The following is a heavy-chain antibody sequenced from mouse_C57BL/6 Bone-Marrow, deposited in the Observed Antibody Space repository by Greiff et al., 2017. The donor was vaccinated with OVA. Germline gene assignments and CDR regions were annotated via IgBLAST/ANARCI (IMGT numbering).Heavy chain of an antibody. V-gene: IGHV1-55*01. CDR3: ARGSKGYAMDY. Sequence: VKLQESGPELVRPGASVKMSCKASGYTFTSYWITWVKQRPGQGLEWIGDIYPGSGSTNYNEKFKSKATLTVDTSSSTAYMQLSSLTSEDSAVYYCARGSKGYAMDYWGQGTSVTVSS. CDR2: IYPGSGST. D-gene: IGHD2-5*01. J-gene: IGHJ4*01. CDR1: GYTFTSYW.